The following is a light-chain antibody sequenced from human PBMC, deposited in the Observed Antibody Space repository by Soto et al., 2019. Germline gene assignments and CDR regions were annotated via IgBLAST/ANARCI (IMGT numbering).Light chain of an antibody. Sequence: DIQMTQSPSTLSASVGDRVTITCRASQTISSWLAWYQQKPGKAPKLLIYDASSLEGGVPSRFSGSGSGTEFTLTISSLHPDDFATYYCQQYKTWDHQTFGQGTKVEI. CDR3: QQYKTWDHQT. J-gene: IGKJ1*01. CDR2: DAS. V-gene: IGKV1-5*01. CDR1: QTISSW.